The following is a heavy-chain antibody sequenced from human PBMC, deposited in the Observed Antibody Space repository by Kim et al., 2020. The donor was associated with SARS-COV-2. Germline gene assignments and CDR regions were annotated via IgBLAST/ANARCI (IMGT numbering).Heavy chain of an antibody. V-gene: IGHV4-34*01. J-gene: IGHJ6*02. CDR1: GGSFRGYY. CDR3: ARGGGPRWLVVVPPYYGMDV. D-gene: IGHD3-22*01. Sequence: SETLSLTCAVYGGSFRGYYWSWIRQPPGKGLEWIGEINHSGSTNYNPSLKSRVTISVDTSKNQFSLKLSSVTAADTAVYYCARGGGPRWLVVVPPYYGMDVWGQGTTVTVSS. CDR2: INHSGST.